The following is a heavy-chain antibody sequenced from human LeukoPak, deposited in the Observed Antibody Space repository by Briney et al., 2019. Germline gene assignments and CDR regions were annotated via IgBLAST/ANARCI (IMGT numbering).Heavy chain of an antibody. CDR2: LMYSGGST. V-gene: IGHV3-23*01. D-gene: IGHD6-13*01. CDR3: ARIRESSNWYPVGLDDY. J-gene: IGHJ4*02. Sequence: PGGSLRLSCAASGFTFSSYAMSWVRRAPGKGLEWDSALMYSGGSTYYADSVKGRFTISRDNSKNTLYVQMNSLRAEDTAVYYCARIRESSNWYPVGLDDYWGQGTLVTVSS. CDR1: GFTFSSYA.